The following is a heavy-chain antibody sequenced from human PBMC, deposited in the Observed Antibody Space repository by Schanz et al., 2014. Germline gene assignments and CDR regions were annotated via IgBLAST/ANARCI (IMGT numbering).Heavy chain of an antibody. V-gene: IGHV4-61*02. Sequence: QVQLQESGPGLVKPSQTLSLTCTVSGDSISSYSYYWTWIRQPAGKGLEWIGRIYTSGSTNYNPSLKSRVTMSVDTSKNQFTLKLSSGTAADTAVYYCARGYYDFWSGYYGAFDLWGQGTMVTVSS. CDR3: ARGYYDFWSGYYGAFDL. CDR2: IYTSGST. CDR1: GDSISSYSYY. D-gene: IGHD3-3*01. J-gene: IGHJ3*01.